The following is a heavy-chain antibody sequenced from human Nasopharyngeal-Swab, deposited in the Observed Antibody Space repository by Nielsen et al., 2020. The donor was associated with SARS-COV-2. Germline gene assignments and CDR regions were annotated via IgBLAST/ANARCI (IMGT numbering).Heavy chain of an antibody. V-gene: IGHV5-51*01. CDR1: GYSFTSYW. J-gene: IGHJ6*03. CDR3: ARQYSSYGYYYYYYMDF. D-gene: IGHD5-18*01. CDR2: IYPGDSDT. Sequence: GESLKISCKGSGYSFTSYWIGWVRQMPGKGLERMGIIYPGDSDTRYSPSFQGQVTISADKSISTAYLQWSSLKAPDTAMYYCARQYSSYGYYYYYYMDFLGKVTTVTVSS.